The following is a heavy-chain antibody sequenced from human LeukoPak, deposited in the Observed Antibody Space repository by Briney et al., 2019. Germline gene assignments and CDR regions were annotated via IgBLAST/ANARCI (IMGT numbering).Heavy chain of an antibody. CDR3: AKDRESNIVLVPAAVDY. CDR2: IRYDGTNK. CDR1: GFTFSSYG. J-gene: IGHJ4*02. Sequence: PGGSLRLSCAASGFTFSSYGMHWVRQAPGKGLEWVAFIRYDGTNKYYADSAKGRFTISRDNSKNTLYLQMNSLRAEDTAVYYCAKDRESNIVLVPAAVDYWGQGTLVTVSS. D-gene: IGHD2-2*01. V-gene: IGHV3-30*02.